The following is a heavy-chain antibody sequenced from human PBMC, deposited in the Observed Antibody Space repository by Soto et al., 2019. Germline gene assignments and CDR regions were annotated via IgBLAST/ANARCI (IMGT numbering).Heavy chain of an antibody. V-gene: IGHV3-30*18. Sequence: WGTLRLSCAASGFTFNSYGRNWVRQAPGKGLEWVAVISYAGSNTYYADSVKGRFTISRDNSKNTLYLQMNLLRAEDTAVYYSAKDRQQLARGYYYGMDVWGRGTTVTVSS. D-gene: IGHD6-13*01. J-gene: IGHJ6*02. CDR2: ISYAGSNT. CDR1: GFTFNSYG. CDR3: AKDRQQLARGYYYGMDV.